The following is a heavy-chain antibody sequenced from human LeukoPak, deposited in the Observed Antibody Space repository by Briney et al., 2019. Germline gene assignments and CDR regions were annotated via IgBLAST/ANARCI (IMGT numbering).Heavy chain of an antibody. CDR1: EFTYG. D-gene: IGHD2-15*01. V-gene: IGHV3-23*01. CDR2: ISSSGSNT. CDR3: TRDSALLGVAFDL. Sequence: GGSLRLSCAASEFTYGMNWVRQAPGKGLECVSAISSSGSNTYYADSVKGRFTISRDNSKNTLYLQMNSLRAEDTAVYFCTRDSALLGVAFDLWGQGTVVTVSS. J-gene: IGHJ3*01.